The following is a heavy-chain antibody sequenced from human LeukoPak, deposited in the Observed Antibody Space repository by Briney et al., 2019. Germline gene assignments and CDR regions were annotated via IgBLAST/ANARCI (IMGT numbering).Heavy chain of an antibody. D-gene: IGHD3-10*01. CDR3: AREGTMVRAFDY. V-gene: IGHV4-38-2*02. CDR1: GYSISSGYY. Sequence: SETLSLTCTVSGYSISSGYYWGWIQQPPGKGLEWIGSIYHSGSTYYNPSLKSRVTISVDTSKNQFSLKLSSVTAADTAVYYCAREGTMVRAFDYWGQGTLVTVSS. CDR2: IYHSGST. J-gene: IGHJ4*02.